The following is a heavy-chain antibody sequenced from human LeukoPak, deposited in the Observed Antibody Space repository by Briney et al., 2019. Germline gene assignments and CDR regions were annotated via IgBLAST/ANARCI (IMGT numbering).Heavy chain of an antibody. CDR3: ARDTYSSSWYGYYYYMDV. Sequence: SETLSLTCTVSGGSISSYYWSWIRQPAGKGLEWIGRIYTSGSTNYNPSLKSRVTMSVDTSKNQFSLKLSSVTAADTAVYYCARDTYSSSWYGYYYYMDVWGKGTTVTISS. V-gene: IGHV4-4*07. D-gene: IGHD6-13*01. CDR1: GGSISSYY. J-gene: IGHJ6*03. CDR2: IYTSGST.